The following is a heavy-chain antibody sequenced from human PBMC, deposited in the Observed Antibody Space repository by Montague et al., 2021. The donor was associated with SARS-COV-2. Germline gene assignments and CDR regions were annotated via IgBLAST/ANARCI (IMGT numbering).Heavy chain of an antibody. Sequence: SLRLSCAASGFTLSSYAMHWVRQAPGKGLEWVAVISYDGSNKYYADSVKGRSTISRDNSKNTLYLQMNSLRAEDTAVYYCARDVGGYFDYWGQGTLVTVSS. CDR3: ARDVGGYFDY. CDR1: GFTLSSYA. V-gene: IGHV3-30*04. CDR2: ISYDGSNK. J-gene: IGHJ4*02. D-gene: IGHD4-23*01.